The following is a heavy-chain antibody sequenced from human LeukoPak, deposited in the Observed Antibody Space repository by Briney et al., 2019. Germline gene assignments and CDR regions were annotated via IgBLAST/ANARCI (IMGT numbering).Heavy chain of an antibody. V-gene: IGHV3-48*04. CDR2: ISSSGSTI. CDR1: GVTFCSYS. Sequence: GGSPRLSCAASGVTFCSYSMNCVRGAPGKGLGWVSYISSSGSTIYYADSVKGRFTISRDNAKNSLYLQMNSLRAEDTAVYYCAELGITMIGGVWGKGTTVTISS. J-gene: IGHJ6*04. CDR3: AELGITMIGGV. D-gene: IGHD3-10*02.